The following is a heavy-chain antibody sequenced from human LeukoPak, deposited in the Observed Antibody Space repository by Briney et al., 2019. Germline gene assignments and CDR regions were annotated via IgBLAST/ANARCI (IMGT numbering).Heavy chain of an antibody. CDR1: GFTFSSYW. Sequence: PGGSLRLSCAASGFTFSSYWMSWVRQAPGTGLEWVANIKQDRSEKYYVDSVKGRFTISRDNAKNSLYLQMNSLRAEDTAVYYCARGGHGYYDSSGYYWGQGTLVTVSS. D-gene: IGHD3-22*01. V-gene: IGHV3-7*01. J-gene: IGHJ4*02. CDR2: IKQDRSEK. CDR3: ARGGHGYYDSSGYY.